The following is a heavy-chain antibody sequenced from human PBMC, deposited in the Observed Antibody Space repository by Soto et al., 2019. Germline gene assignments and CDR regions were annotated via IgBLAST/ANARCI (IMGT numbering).Heavy chain of an antibody. J-gene: IGHJ4*02. CDR3: VARYCTSTTCYQVDY. D-gene: IGHD2-2*01. CDR2: ISSIVAST. Sequence: GLSCSTSGFPFTTYAIHWIRQAPGKGLEYFSAISSIVASTYYAVSVKGRFTITRDNSKNMVYLQMSSLRSEDSAVYYCVARYCTSTTCYQVDYWRQGPLVTVSS. V-gene: IGHV3-64D*06. CDR1: GFPFTTYA.